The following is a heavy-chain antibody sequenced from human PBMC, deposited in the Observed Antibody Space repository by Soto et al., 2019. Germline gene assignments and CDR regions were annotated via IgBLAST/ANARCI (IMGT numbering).Heavy chain of an antibody. V-gene: IGHV1-24*01. Sequence: ASVKVSCKVSGYTLTELSMHWVRQAPGKGLEWMGGFDPEDGETIYAQKFQGRVTMTEDTSTDTAYMELSSLRSEDTAVYYCAMAPPGGRCSSTSCYGDWFDPWGKGTLVTVSS. CDR3: AMAPPGGRCSSTSCYGDWFDP. D-gene: IGHD2-2*01. CDR2: FDPEDGET. CDR1: GYTLTELS. J-gene: IGHJ5*02.